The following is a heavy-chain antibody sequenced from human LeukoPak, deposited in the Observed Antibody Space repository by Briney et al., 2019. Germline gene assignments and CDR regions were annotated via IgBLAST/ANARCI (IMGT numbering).Heavy chain of an antibody. V-gene: IGHV3-23*01. CDR1: GFTFSNSA. J-gene: IGHJ4*02. Sequence: GGSLRLSCVASGFTFSNSAMSWVRQAPGKGLEWVSGISGSGGSTYYADSVKGRFTISRDNSKNTLYLQMNSLRAEDTAVYYCAKEGLSGAVDYWGQGTLVTVSS. CDR3: AKEGLSGAVDY. CDR2: ISGSGGST. D-gene: IGHD7-27*01.